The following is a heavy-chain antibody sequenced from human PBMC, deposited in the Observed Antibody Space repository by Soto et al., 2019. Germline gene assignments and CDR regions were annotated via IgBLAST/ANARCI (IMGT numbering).Heavy chain of an antibody. J-gene: IGHJ6*01. CDR1: GFTFSSYG. Sequence: QVQLVESGGGVVQPGRSLRLSCAASGFTFSSYGMHWVRQAPGKGLEWVAVISYDGSNKYYADSVKGRFTISRDNSKNLLYLQMNSLGAEDSGVYYCAKDVRDSGYDPYGMDVWGQGSTVTVSS. CDR3: AKDVRDSGYDPYGMDV. CDR2: ISYDGSNK. D-gene: IGHD5-12*01. V-gene: IGHV3-30*18.